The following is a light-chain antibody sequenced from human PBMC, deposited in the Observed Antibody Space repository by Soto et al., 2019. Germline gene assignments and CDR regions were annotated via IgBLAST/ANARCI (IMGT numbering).Light chain of an antibody. Sequence: EILLTQSPGTLSLSPGERATLSCRASQSVASSYLAWYQQKPGQAPRLLIYGASSRATGIPDRFSGSGSGTEFTLTISRLEPEDFAVYYCQQYGSSPALFTFGPGTKVDI. J-gene: IGKJ3*01. CDR2: GAS. CDR3: QQYGSSPALFT. CDR1: QSVASSY. V-gene: IGKV3-20*01.